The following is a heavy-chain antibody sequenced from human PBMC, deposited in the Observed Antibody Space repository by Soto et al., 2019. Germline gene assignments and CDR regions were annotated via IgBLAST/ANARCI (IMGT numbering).Heavy chain of an antibody. J-gene: IGHJ5*02. D-gene: IGHD3-9*01. Sequence: QVQLQESGPGLVRPSQTLSLTCTVSGGSISSGGYHWSWIRQHPGKGLEWIGYIFYSGSTNYNPSLKRRVTMAVDTSKNQFSLKVTSVSAADTAVYYCARASASGYNHGGWFDPWGQGTLVTVSS. V-gene: IGHV4-31*03. CDR1: GGSISSGGYH. CDR2: IFYSGST. CDR3: ARASASGYNHGGWFDP.